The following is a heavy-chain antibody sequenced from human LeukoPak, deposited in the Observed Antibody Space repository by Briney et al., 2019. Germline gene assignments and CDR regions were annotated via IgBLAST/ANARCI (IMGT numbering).Heavy chain of an antibody. CDR1: GGTFSSYA. Sequence: SVKVSCKASGGTFSSYAISWVRQAPGQGLEWMGRIIPILGIANYAQKFQGRVTITADKSTSTAYMELSSLRSEDTAVYYCAREDKGEYYYDSSGYYDYAFDIWGQGTMVTVSS. CDR3: AREDKGEYYYDSSGYYDYAFDI. CDR2: IIPILGIA. J-gene: IGHJ3*02. D-gene: IGHD3-22*01. V-gene: IGHV1-69*04.